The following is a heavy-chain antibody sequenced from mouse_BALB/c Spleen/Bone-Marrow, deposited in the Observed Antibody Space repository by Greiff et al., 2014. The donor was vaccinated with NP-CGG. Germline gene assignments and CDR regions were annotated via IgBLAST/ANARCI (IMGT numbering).Heavy chain of an antibody. CDR2: IDPANGNT. CDR3: VSYRYGYYFDY. D-gene: IGHD2-14*01. V-gene: IGHV14-3*02. CDR1: GFNIKDTY. J-gene: IGHJ2*01. Sequence: EVQLQQSGAELVKPGASVKLSCTASGFNIKDTYMHWVKQRPEQGLEWIGRIDPANGNTKYDPKFQGKATITADTSSNTAYLQLSSLTSEDTVVYYCVSYRYGYYFDYWGQGTTLTVSS.